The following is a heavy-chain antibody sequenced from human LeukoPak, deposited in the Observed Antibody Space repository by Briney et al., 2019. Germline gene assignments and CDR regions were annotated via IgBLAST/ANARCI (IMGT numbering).Heavy chain of an antibody. CDR3: ARYCGSENYCISY. J-gene: IGHJ4*01. Sequence: TSSETLSLTCAVYGASFSANYWIWIRQPPGKGLEWIGEINHSGTITYKPSLKSRLTISADTSKNQFSLKLGSVTAADTAVYYCARYCGSENYCISYWGQGTLVTVSS. CDR2: INHSGTI. D-gene: IGHD3-10*01. V-gene: IGHV4-34*01. CDR1: GASFSANY.